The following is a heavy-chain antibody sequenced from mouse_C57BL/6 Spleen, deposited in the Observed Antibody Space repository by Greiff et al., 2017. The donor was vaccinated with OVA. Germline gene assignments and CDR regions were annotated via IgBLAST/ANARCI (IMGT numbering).Heavy chain of an antibody. V-gene: IGHV1-15*01. Sequence: VQLQESGAELVRPGASVTLSCKASGYTFTDYEMHWVKQTPVHGLEWIGAIDPETGGTAYNQKFKGKAILTADKSSSTAYMELRSLTSEDSAVYYCTRNGNYGYWGQGTTLTVSS. CDR3: TRNGNYGY. CDR2: IDPETGGT. D-gene: IGHD2-1*01. J-gene: IGHJ2*01. CDR1: GYTFTDYE.